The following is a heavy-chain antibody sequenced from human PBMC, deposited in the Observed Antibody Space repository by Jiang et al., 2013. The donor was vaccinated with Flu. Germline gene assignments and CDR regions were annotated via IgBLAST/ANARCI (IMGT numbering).Heavy chain of an antibody. CDR2: INTNTGNP. V-gene: IGHV7-4-1*02. D-gene: IGHD1-26*01. CDR1: GYTFTSYA. CDR3: ARVIPYSGSITRDAFDI. Sequence: ELKKPGAVSEGSCKASGYTFTSYAMNWVRQAPGQGLEWMGWINTNTGNPTYAQGFTGRFVFSLDTSVSTAYLQISSLKAEDTAVYYCARVIPYSGSITRDAFDIWGQGTMVTVSS. J-gene: IGHJ3*02.